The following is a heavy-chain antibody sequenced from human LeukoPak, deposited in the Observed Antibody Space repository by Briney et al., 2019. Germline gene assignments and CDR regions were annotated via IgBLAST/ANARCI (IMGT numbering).Heavy chain of an antibody. J-gene: IGHJ4*02. CDR2: IYYSGST. V-gene: IGHV4-30-4*01. CDR3: ASLTKVSIVVVPAASDY. CDR1: GGSISSGDYS. Sequence: PSETLSLTCTVSGGSISSGDYSWSWIRQPPGKGLEWIGYIYYSGSTYYNPSLKSRVTISVDTSKNQFSLKLSSVTAADTAVYYCASLTKVSIVVVPAASDYWGQGTLVTVSS. D-gene: IGHD2-2*01.